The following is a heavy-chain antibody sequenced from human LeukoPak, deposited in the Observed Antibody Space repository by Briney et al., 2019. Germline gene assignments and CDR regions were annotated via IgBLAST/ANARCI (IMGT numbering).Heavy chain of an antibody. CDR3: ASTRSHKFDY. CDR2: ISSSSTI. Sequence: PGGSLRLSCAASGFTFSSYSMNWVRQAPGKGLKWVSYISSSSTIYYADSVKGRFTISRDNAKNSLYLQMNSLRAEDTAVYYCASTRSHKFDYWGQGTLVTVSS. V-gene: IGHV3-48*04. J-gene: IGHJ4*02. D-gene: IGHD2-15*01. CDR1: GFTFSSYS.